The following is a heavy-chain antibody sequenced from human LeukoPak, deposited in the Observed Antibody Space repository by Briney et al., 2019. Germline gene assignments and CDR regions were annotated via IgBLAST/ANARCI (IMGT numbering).Heavy chain of an antibody. D-gene: IGHD6-19*01. CDR3: AKDGQRSGWSDY. J-gene: IGHJ4*02. CDR1: GFTFSSYA. V-gene: IGHV3-23*01. CDR2: ISGSGGST. Sequence: GGSLRLSCAASGFTFSSYAMSWVRQAPGKGLEWVSAISGSGGSTYYADSVKGRFTISRDNSKNTLYLQMNSLGAEDTAVYYCAKDGQRSGWSDYWGQGTLVTVSS.